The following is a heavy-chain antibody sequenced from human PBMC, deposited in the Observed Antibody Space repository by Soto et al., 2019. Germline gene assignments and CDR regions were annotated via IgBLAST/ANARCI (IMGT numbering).Heavy chain of an antibody. V-gene: IGHV1-18*01. D-gene: IGHD6-13*01. CDR3: ARDSLGIAAAGTYYHGRDG. J-gene: IGHJ6*02. CDR1: GYTFTSYG. Sequence: GASVKVSCKASGYTFTSYGISWVRQAPGQGLEWMGWISAYNGNTNYAQKLQGRVTMTTDTSTSIAYMELRSLRSDDTAVYYCARDSLGIAAAGTYYHGRDGWGQGTTVTVSS. CDR2: ISAYNGNT.